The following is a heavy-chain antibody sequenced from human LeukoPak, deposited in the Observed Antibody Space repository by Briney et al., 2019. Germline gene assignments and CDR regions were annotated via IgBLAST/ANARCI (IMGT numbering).Heavy chain of an antibody. CDR1: GGSFSGYY. D-gene: IGHD3-22*01. CDR2: INHSGST. CDR3: ARLAPDSSGYPYYFDY. J-gene: IGHJ4*02. V-gene: IGHV4-34*01. Sequence: PSETLSLTCAVYGGSFSGYYWSWIRQPPGKGLEWIGEINHSGSTNYNPSLKSRVTISVDTSKNQFSLKLSSVTAADTAVYYCARLAPDSSGYPYYFDYWGQGTLVTVSS.